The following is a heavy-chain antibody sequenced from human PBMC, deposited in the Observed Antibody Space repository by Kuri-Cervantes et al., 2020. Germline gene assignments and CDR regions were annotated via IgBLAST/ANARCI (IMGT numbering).Heavy chain of an antibody. CDR3: ARAIREYELVHYYYYYYMDV. Sequence: SETLSLTCAVFGETFSGYYWIWIRQPPGKGLEWIGEINHSGRTNYNPSLKSRVTISLDTSKNQFSLKLSSVTAADTAVYYCARAIREYELVHYYYYYYMDVWGKGTTVTVSS. CDR1: GETFSGYY. D-gene: IGHD6-13*01. CDR2: INHSGRT. J-gene: IGHJ6*03. V-gene: IGHV4-34*01.